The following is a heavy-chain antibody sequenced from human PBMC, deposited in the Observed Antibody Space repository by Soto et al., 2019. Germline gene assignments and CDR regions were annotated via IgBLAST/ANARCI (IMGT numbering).Heavy chain of an antibody. J-gene: IGHJ6*02. CDR3: ARDGRYFDGEADRYYYYGVDV. V-gene: IGHV3-48*02. CDR1: GFTFSSYS. D-gene: IGHD3-9*01. Sequence: LGGYLRLSCAASGFTFSSYSMNWVRQAPGKGLELVSYISSSSSTIYYADSVKGRFTISRDNAKNSLYLQMNSLRDEDTAVYYCARDGRYFDGEADRYYYYGVDVWGQGTTVTVSS. CDR2: ISSSSSTI.